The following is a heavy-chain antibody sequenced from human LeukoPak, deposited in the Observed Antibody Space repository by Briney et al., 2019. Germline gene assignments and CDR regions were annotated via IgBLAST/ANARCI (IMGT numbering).Heavy chain of an antibody. J-gene: IGHJ4*02. D-gene: IGHD3-22*01. Sequence: GGSLRLSCAASGFTFSSYAMSWVRQAPGKGLEWVSAISGSVGSTYYADSVKGRFTISRDNSKNTLYLQMNSLRDEDTAVYYCAKYSGSTYHYDSSGYPFYYWGQGTLVTVSS. CDR3: AKYSGSTYHYDSSGYPFYY. CDR1: GFTFSSYA. CDR2: ISGSVGST. V-gene: IGHV3-23*01.